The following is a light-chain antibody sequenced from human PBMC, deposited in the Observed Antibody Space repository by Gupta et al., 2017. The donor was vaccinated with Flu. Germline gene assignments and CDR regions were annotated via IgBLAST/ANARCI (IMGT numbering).Light chain of an antibody. CDR2: GAS. CDR3: QEYKNWPPRPT. CDR1: QPIGST. Sequence: EVELTQSPATLYVSAGERASLSCRASQPIGSTLAWYQQRPGQVPRLLIHGASTRATGISDRFSGSGSGTEFTLVISSLQSEDFAVYFCQEYKNWPPRPTFGQGTKVEIK. J-gene: IGKJ1*01. V-gene: IGKV3-15*01.